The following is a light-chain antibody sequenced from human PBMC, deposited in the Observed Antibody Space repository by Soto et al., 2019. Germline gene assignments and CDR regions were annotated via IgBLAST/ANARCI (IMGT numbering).Light chain of an antibody. CDR3: QQYNNWPQT. CDR2: GAS. V-gene: IGKV3-15*01. J-gene: IGKJ1*01. Sequence: EIVMTQSAATLPVTTGERATRSCRASQSVRSNIAWHHQKPGQAPRPLIYGASTRATGIPARFSGSGSGTQVTLTISSLQSEDFAVYYCQQYNNWPQTFGQGTKVDIK. CDR1: QSVRSN.